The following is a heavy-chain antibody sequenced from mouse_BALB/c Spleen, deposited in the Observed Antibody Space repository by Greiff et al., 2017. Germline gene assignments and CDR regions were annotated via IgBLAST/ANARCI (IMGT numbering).Heavy chain of an antibody. CDR3: ARDYYGSSSFAY. V-gene: IGHV1-4*01. CDR2: INPSSGYT. Sequence: VKLQESGAELARPGASVKMSCKASGYTFTSYTMHWVKQRPGQGLEWIGYINPSSGYTNYNQKFKDKATLTADKSSSTAYMQLSSLTSEDSAVYYCARDYYGSSSFAYWGQGTLVTVSA. J-gene: IGHJ3*01. D-gene: IGHD1-1*01. CDR1: GYTFTSYT.